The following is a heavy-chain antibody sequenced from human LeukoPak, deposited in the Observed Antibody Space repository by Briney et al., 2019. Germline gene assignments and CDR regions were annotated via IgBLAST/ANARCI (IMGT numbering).Heavy chain of an antibody. CDR1: GLSLNSYA. J-gene: IGHJ4*01. CDR3: AKAPVTSCRGAFCYPFDY. D-gene: IGHD2-21*01. Sequence: GGSLRLSCTASGLSLNSYAISWVRQVPGKGLEWVCASSSSDDGKWYADSVRGRFTISRDTSKNTVYLQMNSLRVEDAGVYYCAKAPVTSCRGAFCYPFDYWGHGTLATVSS. V-gene: IGHV3-23*01. CDR2: SSSSDDGK.